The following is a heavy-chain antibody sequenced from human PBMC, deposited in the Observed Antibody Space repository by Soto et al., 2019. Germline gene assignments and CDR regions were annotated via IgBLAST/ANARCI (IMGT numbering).Heavy chain of an antibody. D-gene: IGHD3-9*01. CDR1: GFTFRSSP. Sequence: GGSLRLSCAVSGFTFRSSPMSWVRRAPGKGLEWVSGINGGDDSKHYAESVRGRFTITRDNSKNTLYLQMNSLRAEDTAVYYCAKVHDWPVLYYFDYWGQVTLVSVSS. CDR3: AKVHDWPVLYYFDY. J-gene: IGHJ4*02. V-gene: IGHV3-23*01. CDR2: INGGDDSK.